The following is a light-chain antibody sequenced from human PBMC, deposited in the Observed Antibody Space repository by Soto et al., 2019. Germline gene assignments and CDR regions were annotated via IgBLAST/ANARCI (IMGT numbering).Light chain of an antibody. V-gene: IGLV2-23*01. Sequence: ALTQPASVSGSPGQSITISCTGTSSDVGSYNLVSWYQQHPGKAPRLMIYEGTKRPSGVSNRFSGSKSGNTASLTISGLQAEDEADYYCSSYAGSDTFVAFGGGTKVTVL. CDR2: EGT. CDR1: SSDVGSYNL. J-gene: IGLJ2*01. CDR3: SSYAGSDTFVA.